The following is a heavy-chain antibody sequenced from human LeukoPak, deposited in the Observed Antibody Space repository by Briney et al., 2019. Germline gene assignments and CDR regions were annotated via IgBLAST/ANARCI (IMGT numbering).Heavy chain of an antibody. CDR1: GFTFDDYA. J-gene: IGHJ3*02. Sequence: GGSLRLSCAASGFTFDDYAMHWVRQAPGKGLEWVSGISWNSGSIGYADSVKGRFTISRDNAKNSLYLQMNSLRAEDTALYYCAKSGEETATGGAFDIWGQGTMVTVSS. CDR2: ISWNSGSI. CDR3: AKSGEETATGGAFDI. D-gene: IGHD5-18*01. V-gene: IGHV3-9*01.